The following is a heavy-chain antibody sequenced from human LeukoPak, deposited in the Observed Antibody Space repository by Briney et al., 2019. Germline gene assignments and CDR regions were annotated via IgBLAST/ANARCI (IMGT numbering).Heavy chain of an antibody. CDR2: SGSGGDT. D-gene: IGHD4/OR15-4a*01. V-gene: IGHV3-23*01. CDR3: AKARGATYGTYYFDY. CDR1: GFPFSSYA. Sequence: GGSLRLSCAASGFPFSSYAMNWVRQAPGKGLEWVSISGSGGDTYYADSVKGRFTISRDNSKNTLYLQMNSLRAEDTAVYYCAKARGATYGTYYFDYWGQGTLVTVSS. J-gene: IGHJ4*02.